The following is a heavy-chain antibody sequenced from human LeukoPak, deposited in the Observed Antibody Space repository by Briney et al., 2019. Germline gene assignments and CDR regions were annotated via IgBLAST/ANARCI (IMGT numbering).Heavy chain of an antibody. V-gene: IGHV3-23*01. D-gene: IGHD6-19*01. CDR1: GFTLSSDA. CDR2: NSGSGGST. Sequence: PGVSLRLSCGASGFTLSSDAMSWVRHAPGKGLEWVSANSGSGGSTYYADSVKGRLTNSRDNSKNTLYLQKNSLSDEHTAVYNCAEPGRRDSSGGYYFDYWGQGTLVTVSS. CDR3: AEPGRRDSSGGYYFDY. J-gene: IGHJ4*02.